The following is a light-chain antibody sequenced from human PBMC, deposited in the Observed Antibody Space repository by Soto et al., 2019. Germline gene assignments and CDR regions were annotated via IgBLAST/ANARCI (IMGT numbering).Light chain of an antibody. CDR2: EGS. CDR1: SSDVGNYNL. CDR3: CSYAGSGTFV. Sequence: QSVLTQPASVSGSPGQSITISCTGTSSDVGNYNLVSWYQHHPGKAPKFLIYEGSKRPSGVSHRFSGSKSGNTASLTISGLQADDEADYYCCSYAGSGTFVFGSGTKVTVL. J-gene: IGLJ1*01. V-gene: IGLV2-23*03.